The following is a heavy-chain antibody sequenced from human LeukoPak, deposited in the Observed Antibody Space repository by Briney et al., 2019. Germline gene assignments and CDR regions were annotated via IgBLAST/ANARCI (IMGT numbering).Heavy chain of an antibody. D-gene: IGHD1-26*01. CDR2: IYPGDSDT. V-gene: IGHV5-51*01. Sequence: GESLKISCKGSGYSFTSYWIGWVRQMPGKGLEWMGIIYPGDSDTRYSPSFQGQVTISADKSISTAYPQWSSLKASDTAMYYCARLKDPSSEVGYFDYWGQGTLVTVSS. CDR1: GYSFTSYW. J-gene: IGHJ4*02. CDR3: ARLKDPSSEVGYFDY.